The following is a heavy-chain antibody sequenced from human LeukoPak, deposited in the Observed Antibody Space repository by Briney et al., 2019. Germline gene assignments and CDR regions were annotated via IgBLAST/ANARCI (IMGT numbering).Heavy chain of an antibody. CDR2: IYFNGGI. CDR3: ARQATSHLGPSWFDP. D-gene: IGHD2-2*01. V-gene: IGHV4-59*08. Sequence: PSETLSLTCTVSGGSLSSHYWSWIRQPPGKGLEWIGYIYFNGGINYNPSLESRVTISVDTSKNQFSLKLRSVTAADTAVYYCARQATSHLGPSWFDPWGQGTLVTVSS. CDR1: GGSLSSHY. J-gene: IGHJ5*02.